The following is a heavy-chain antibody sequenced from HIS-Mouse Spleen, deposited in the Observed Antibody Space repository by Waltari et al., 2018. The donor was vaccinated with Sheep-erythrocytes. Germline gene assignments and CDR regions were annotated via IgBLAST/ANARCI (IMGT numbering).Heavy chain of an antibody. V-gene: IGHV3-43D*03. CDR1: GFTFDDYA. CDR3: AKDKFVGYSGYYFDY. J-gene: IGHJ4*02. Sequence: EVQLVESGGVVVQPGGSLRLSCAASGFTFDDYAMHWFRQAPGRGLEWVSLISWDGGSTYYADSVKGRFTISRDNSKNSLYLQMNSLRAEDTALYYCAKDKFVGYSGYYFDYWGQGTLVTVSS. CDR2: ISWDGGST. D-gene: IGHD5-12*01.